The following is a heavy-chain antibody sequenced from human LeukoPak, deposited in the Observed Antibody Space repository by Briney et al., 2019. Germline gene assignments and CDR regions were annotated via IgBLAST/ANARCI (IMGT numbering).Heavy chain of an antibody. CDR3: ARRKRIAAAGTYYYYMDV. CDR1: GGSISSSSYY. V-gene: IGHV4-39*01. J-gene: IGHJ6*03. CDR2: IYYSGYT. D-gene: IGHD6-13*01. Sequence: SETLSLTCTVSGGSISSSSYYWGWIRQPPGKGLEWIGSIYYSGYTYYNPSVESRVTISVDTSKNQFSLKLSSVTAADTAVYYCARRKRIAAAGTYYYYMDVWGKGTTVTISS.